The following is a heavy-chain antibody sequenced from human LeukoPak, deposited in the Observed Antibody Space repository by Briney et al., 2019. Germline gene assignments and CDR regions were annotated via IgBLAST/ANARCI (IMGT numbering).Heavy chain of an antibody. D-gene: IGHD1-26*01. Sequence: PSETLSLTCAVYGGSFSGYYWSWIRQPPGKGLEWIGEINHSGTTYYNPSLKSRVTISVDTSKNQFSLILSSVTAADTALYYCARHSSKVSGIDYWGQGTLVTVSS. V-gene: IGHV4-34*01. CDR1: GGSFSGYY. CDR3: ARHSSKVSGIDY. J-gene: IGHJ4*02. CDR2: INHSGTT.